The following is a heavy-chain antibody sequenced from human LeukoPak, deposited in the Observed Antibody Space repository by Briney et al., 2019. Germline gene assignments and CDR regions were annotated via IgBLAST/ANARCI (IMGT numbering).Heavy chain of an antibody. CDR3: AKGQVGWYYFTMDV. D-gene: IGHD6-19*01. V-gene: IGHV3-23*01. J-gene: IGHJ6*02. CDR1: GFTFSTYA. CDR2: ISGSGDST. Sequence: GGSLRLSWAASGFTFSTYAMSWVRQAPGKGRELVSAISGSGDSTYYADSVKGRFTISRDNSKNTLYLQMTSLRAEDTAVYYCAKGQVGWYYFTMDVWGQGTTVTVSS.